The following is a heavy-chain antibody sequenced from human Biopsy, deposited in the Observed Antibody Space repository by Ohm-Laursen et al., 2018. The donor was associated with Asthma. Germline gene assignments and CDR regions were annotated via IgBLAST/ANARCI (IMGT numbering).Heavy chain of an antibody. Sequence: TLSFTCAVSGGSIRNYYWSWIRQPPGQRLEFIGYIYTSGSTNYNPSLKSRVTISADTSMNQFSLKLSSVTAADTAVYYCAREVVSSGFYLDSWGQGTLVTVSS. CDR2: IYTSGST. CDR1: GGSIRNYY. CDR3: AREVVSSGFYLDS. J-gene: IGHJ4*02. V-gene: IGHV4-59*01. D-gene: IGHD3-22*01.